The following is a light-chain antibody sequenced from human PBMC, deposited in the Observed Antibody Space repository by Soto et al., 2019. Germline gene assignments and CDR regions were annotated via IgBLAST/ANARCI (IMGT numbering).Light chain of an antibody. CDR2: DVS. Sequence: QSALTQPRSVSGSPGQSVTISGTGTSSDVDDYNYVSWFQQHPGKAPKLMIYDVSERPSGVPDRFSGSKSGNTASLTISGLQAEDGDDYYCCSYGGTFYVFGTGTTVTVL. CDR3: CSYGGTFYV. CDR1: SSDVDDYNY. V-gene: IGLV2-11*01. J-gene: IGLJ1*01.